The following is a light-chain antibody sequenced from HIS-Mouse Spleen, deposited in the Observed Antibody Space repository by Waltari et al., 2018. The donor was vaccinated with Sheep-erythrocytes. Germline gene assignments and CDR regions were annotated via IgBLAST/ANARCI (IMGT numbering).Light chain of an antibody. CDR1: SSDVGGYNY. Sequence: QSALTQPRSVSGSPGQSVTISCTGTSSDVGGYNYVSWYQQHPGKAPKLMIYDVSKRLSGVPDRFSGSKSGNTASLTISGLQAMDEADYYCQAWDSSVVFGGGTKLTVL. CDR3: QAWDSSVV. CDR2: DVS. J-gene: IGLJ2*01. V-gene: IGLV2-11*01.